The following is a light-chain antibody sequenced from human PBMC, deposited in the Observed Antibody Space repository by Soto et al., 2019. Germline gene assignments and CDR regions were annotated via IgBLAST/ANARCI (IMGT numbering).Light chain of an antibody. CDR1: SSNIGSKT. Sequence: QSVLTQPPSASVTPGQRVTISCSGSSSNIGSKTVNWYQQLPGTAPKLLIYGSDQRPSGVPDRFSGSKSGTSASLAIGGLQSEDEADYYCAAWDDSLNGYVFGTGTKVTVL. CDR3: AAWDDSLNGYV. V-gene: IGLV1-44*01. J-gene: IGLJ1*01. CDR2: GSD.